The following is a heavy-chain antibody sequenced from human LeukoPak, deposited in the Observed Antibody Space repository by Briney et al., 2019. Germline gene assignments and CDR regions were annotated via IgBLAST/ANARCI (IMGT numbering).Heavy chain of an antibody. J-gene: IGHJ4*02. CDR1: GFTVSSNY. V-gene: IGHV3-53*01. CDR3: AKDIGFSGWHNFDY. Sequence: GGSLRLSCAASGFTVSSNYMSWVRQAPGKGLEWVSVIYSGGSTYYADSVKGRFTISRDNSKNTLYLQMNSLRAEDTALYYCAKDIGFSGWHNFDYWGQGTLVTVSS. D-gene: IGHD6-19*01. CDR2: IYSGGST.